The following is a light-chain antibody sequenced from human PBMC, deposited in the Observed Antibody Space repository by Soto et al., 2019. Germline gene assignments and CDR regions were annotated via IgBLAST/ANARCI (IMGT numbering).Light chain of an antibody. Sequence: QSVLTQSPSASASLGASVKLTCTLSSGHSSYAIAWHQQQPEKGPRYLMKVNSDGSHNKGDGIPDRFSGSSSGAERYVTISSLQSEDEADYYCQTWGTGIHVVFGGGTKVTVL. J-gene: IGLJ2*01. V-gene: IGLV4-69*01. CDR2: VNSDGSH. CDR1: SGHSSYA. CDR3: QTWGTGIHVV.